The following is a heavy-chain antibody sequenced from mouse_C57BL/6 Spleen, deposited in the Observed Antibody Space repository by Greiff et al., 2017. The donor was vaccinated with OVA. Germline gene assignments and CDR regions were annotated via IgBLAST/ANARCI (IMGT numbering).Heavy chain of an antibody. J-gene: IGHJ4*01. CDR3: ARYYDTYAMDY. CDR2: INPYNGGT. CDR1: GYTFTDYY. V-gene: IGHV1-19*01. Sequence: VQLQQSGPVLVKPGASVKMSCKASGYTFTDYYMNWVKQSHGKSLEWIGVINPYNGGTSYNQKFKGKATLTVDKSSSTAYMELNSLTSEDSAVYYCARYYDTYAMDYWGQGTSVTVSS. D-gene: IGHD2-4*01.